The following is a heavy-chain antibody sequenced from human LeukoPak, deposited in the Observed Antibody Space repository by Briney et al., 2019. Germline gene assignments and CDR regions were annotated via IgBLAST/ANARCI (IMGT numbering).Heavy chain of an antibody. Sequence: PGGSLRLSCAASGVTFDDYAMHWVRQAPGKGLEWVSGISWNSDTIGYADSVKGRFTISRDNAKNSLYLQMNSLRAEDTALYYCAKDKTGFFDWLSNFDYWGQGTLVTVSS. CDR3: AKDKTGFFDWLSNFDY. V-gene: IGHV3-9*01. CDR1: GVTFDDYA. J-gene: IGHJ4*02. D-gene: IGHD3-9*01. CDR2: ISWNSDTI.